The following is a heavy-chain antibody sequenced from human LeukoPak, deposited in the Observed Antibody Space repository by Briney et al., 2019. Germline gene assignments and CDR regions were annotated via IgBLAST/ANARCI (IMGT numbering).Heavy chain of an antibody. J-gene: IGHJ5*02. Sequence: SETLSLTCAVYGGSFSGYYWSWIRQPPGKGLEWIGEINHSGSTNYNPSLKSRVTISVDTSKNQFSLKLSSVTAADTAVYYCASPGAREYNWFDHCGQGTLVTVSS. CDR3: ASPGAREYNWFDH. V-gene: IGHV4-34*01. CDR2: INHSGST. CDR1: GGSFSGYY.